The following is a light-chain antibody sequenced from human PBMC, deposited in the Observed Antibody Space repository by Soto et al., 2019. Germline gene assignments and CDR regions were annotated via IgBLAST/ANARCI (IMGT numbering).Light chain of an antibody. V-gene: IGKV1-33*01. CDR1: QDINNY. J-gene: IGKJ2*01. Sequence: DIQMTQSPSSLSASVGDRVIITYQASQDINNYLNWYQHKPGKAPNLLIYDASYLETGVPSRFSGSGSGTNFTFTISSLQPEDVATYYCQQFDNLLLYTFGQGTKLEIK. CDR3: QQFDNLLLYT. CDR2: DAS.